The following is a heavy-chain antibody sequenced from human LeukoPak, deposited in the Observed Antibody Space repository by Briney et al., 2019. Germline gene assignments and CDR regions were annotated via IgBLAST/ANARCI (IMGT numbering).Heavy chain of an antibody. CDR3: ARDLTMLGTPGDDFDY. Sequence: GGSLRFSCAASGFTFSSYWMHWVRQAPGKGLVWVSRINENGRPTSYADSVKGRFTISRDNAKNTVYLQMTSLRAEDTAIYCCARDLTMLGTPGDDFDYWGQGSLVTVSS. D-gene: IGHD3-3*01. V-gene: IGHV3-74*01. CDR2: INENGRPT. CDR1: GFTFSSYW. J-gene: IGHJ4*02.